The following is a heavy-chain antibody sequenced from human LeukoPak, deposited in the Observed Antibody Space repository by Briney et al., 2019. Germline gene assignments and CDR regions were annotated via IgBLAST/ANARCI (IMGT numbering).Heavy chain of an antibody. J-gene: IGHJ3*02. D-gene: IGHD1-26*01. V-gene: IGHV4-34*01. CDR1: GGSFSGYY. CDR2: INHSGST. CDR3: ARAGAAYSGSPGGAFDI. Sequence: SETLSLTCAVSGGSFSGYYWSWIRQPPGKGLEWIGEINHSGSTNYNPSLKSRVTISVDTSKNQFSLKLSSVTAADTAVYYCARAGAAYSGSPGGAFDIWGQGTMVTVSS.